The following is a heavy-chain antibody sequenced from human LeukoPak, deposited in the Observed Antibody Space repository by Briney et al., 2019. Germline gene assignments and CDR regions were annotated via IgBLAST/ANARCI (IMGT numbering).Heavy chain of an antibody. CDR1: GGSISSGDYY. D-gene: IGHD5-18*01. CDR2: IYYSGST. V-gene: IGHV4-30-4*01. CDR3: ARGGDSYGSLTDY. Sequence: PSETLSLTCTVSGGSISSGDYYWSWIRQPPGKGLEWIGYIYYSGSTYYNPSLKSRVTISVDTSKNQFSLKLSSVTAADTAVYYCARGGDSYGSLTDYWGQGTLVTVSS. J-gene: IGHJ4*02.